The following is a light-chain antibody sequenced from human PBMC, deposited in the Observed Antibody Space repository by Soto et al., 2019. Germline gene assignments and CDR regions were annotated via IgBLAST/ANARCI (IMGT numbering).Light chain of an antibody. Sequence: QSVLAQPASVSGSPGQSITISCTGTSSDVGAYNYVSWYQQFSGKAPKLVIHEVSNRPSGISNRFSGSKSGNTASLTISGLQAEDEADYYCISFTTTYTWVFGGGTQLTVL. CDR3: ISFTTTYTWV. CDR2: EVS. J-gene: IGLJ3*02. V-gene: IGLV2-14*03. CDR1: SSDVGAYNY.